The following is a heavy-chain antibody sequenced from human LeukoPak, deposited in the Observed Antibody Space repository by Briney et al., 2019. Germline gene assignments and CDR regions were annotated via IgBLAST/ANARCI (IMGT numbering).Heavy chain of an antibody. V-gene: IGHV3-23*01. CDR1: GFTFSSYA. D-gene: IGHD3-10*01. J-gene: IGHJ4*02. CDR3: AKFGLVWFEESPISDY. Sequence: PGGSLRLSCAASGFTFSSYAMSWVRQAPGKGLEWVSAISGSGGSTYYADSVKGRFTISRDNSKNTLYLQMNSLRAEDTAVCYCAKFGLVWFEESPISDYWGQGTLVTVSS. CDR2: ISGSGGST.